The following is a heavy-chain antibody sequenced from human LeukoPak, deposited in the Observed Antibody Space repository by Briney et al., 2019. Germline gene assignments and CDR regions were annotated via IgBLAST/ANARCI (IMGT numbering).Heavy chain of an antibody. CDR1: GDSVSSNSAA. V-gene: IGHV6-1*01. CDR2: TYYRSKWYN. D-gene: IGHD5-18*01. J-gene: IGHJ4*02. CDR3: AGYSYGVRPF. Sequence: SQTLSLTCVLSGDSVSSNSAAWNWIRQSPSRGLEWLGRTYYRSKWYNDYAVSVKIRITINPDTSKNQFSLHLNSVTPEDTAVYYCAGYSYGVRPFWGQGTLVTVSS.